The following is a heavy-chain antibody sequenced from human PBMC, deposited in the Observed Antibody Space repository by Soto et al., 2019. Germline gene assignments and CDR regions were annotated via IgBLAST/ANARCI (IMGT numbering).Heavy chain of an antibody. V-gene: IGHV3-43*01. CDR3: AAADYGDYPNWFDP. Sequence: EVQLVESGGPVVQPGGSLRLSCATSGFKFDDYSMHWVRQAPGKGLEWVSLISWDGSRTNYADSVRGRFTISRDSSKNSLYLQMNSLRTEDTALYYCAAADYGDYPNWFDPWGHGTLVTVSS. J-gene: IGHJ5*02. D-gene: IGHD4-17*01. CDR2: ISWDGSRT. CDR1: GFKFDDYS.